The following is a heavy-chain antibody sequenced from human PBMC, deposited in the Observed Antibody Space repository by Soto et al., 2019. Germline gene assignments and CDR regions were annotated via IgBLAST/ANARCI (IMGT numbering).Heavy chain of an antibody. CDR2: INHSGST. V-gene: IGHV4-34*01. CDR1: GGSFSGYY. CDR3: ARGVAVAGTFQGFDY. Sequence: SETLSLTCAVYGGSFSGYYWSWIRQPPGKGLEWIGEINHSGSTNYNPSLKSRVTISVDTSKNQFSLKLSSVTAADTAVYYCARGVAVAGTFQGFDYWGQGTLVTVSS. D-gene: IGHD6-19*01. J-gene: IGHJ4*02.